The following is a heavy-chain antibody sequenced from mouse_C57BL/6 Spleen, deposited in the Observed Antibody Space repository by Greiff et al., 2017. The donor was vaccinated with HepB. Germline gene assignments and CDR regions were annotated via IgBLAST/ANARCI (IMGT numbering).Heavy chain of an antibody. J-gene: IGHJ2*01. D-gene: IGHD4-1*01. V-gene: IGHV5-6*01. Sequence: DVQLVESGGDLVKPGGSLKLSCAASGFTFSSYGMSWVRQTPDKRLEWVATISSGGGYTYYPDSVKGRFTISRDNAKNTLYLQMSSLKSEDTAMYYCARRGNVGEGYFDYWGQGTTLTVSS. CDR3: ARRGNVGEGYFDY. CDR2: ISSGGGYT. CDR1: GFTFSSYG.